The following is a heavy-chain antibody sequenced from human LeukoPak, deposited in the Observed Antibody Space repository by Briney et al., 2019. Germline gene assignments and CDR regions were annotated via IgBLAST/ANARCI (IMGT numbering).Heavy chain of an antibody. CDR1: GFSFSSYS. J-gene: IGHJ4*02. D-gene: IGHD3-10*01. V-gene: IGHV3-48*01. Sequence: PGGSLRLSCAVSGFSFSSYSMNWVRQAPGKGLEWVSYISSSSSTIYYADSVKGRFTISRDDAKNSLYLQMNSVRAEDTAVYYCATWNGLVSYSLALSYYWGQGTLVTVSS. CDR2: ISSSSSTI. CDR3: ATWNGLVSYSLALSYY.